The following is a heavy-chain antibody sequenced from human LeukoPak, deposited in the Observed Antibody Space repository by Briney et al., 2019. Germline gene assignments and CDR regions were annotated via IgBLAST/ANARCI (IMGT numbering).Heavy chain of an antibody. CDR1: GGSISSYW. J-gene: IGHJ4*02. Sequence: SETLSLTCSVSGGSISSYWWSWIRQPPGKGLEWIGYIYYSGTTNYNPSLRSRVTISVDTSKNQFSLKLSSVTAADTAVYYCARASGDYYVSFDYWGQGTLVTVSS. V-gene: IGHV4-59*01. CDR3: ARASGDYYVSFDY. D-gene: IGHD4-17*01. CDR2: IYYSGTT.